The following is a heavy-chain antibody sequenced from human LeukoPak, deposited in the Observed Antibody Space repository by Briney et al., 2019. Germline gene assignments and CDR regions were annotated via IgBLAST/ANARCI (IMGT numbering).Heavy chain of an antibody. Sequence: GGSLRLSCAASGFTFSDYYISWIRQAPGKGLEWVSDISSSGDITSYADSVKGRFTISRDNAKKSLHLQMNSLRAEDSALYYCAKDSSLRTSYHGYFDYWGQGTLVTVSS. J-gene: IGHJ4*02. D-gene: IGHD3-16*01. CDR2: ISSSGDIT. V-gene: IGHV3-11*01. CDR3: AKDSSLRTSYHGYFDY. CDR1: GFTFSDYY.